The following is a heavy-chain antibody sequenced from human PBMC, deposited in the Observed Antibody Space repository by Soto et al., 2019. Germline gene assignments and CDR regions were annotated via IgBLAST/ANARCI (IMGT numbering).Heavy chain of an antibody. CDR1: GFTFSSYG. J-gene: IGHJ4*02. CDR3: AKGRVGIGDY. V-gene: IGHV3-30*18. D-gene: IGHD1-20*01. Sequence: QVQLVESGGGVVQPGRSLRLSCAASGFTFSSYGMHWVRQAPGKGLEWVAVISYDGSNKYYADSGKGRFTISRANSKNTLYLQMNSLRAEDPAVYYCAKGRVGIGDYWGQGTLVTVSS. CDR2: ISYDGSNK.